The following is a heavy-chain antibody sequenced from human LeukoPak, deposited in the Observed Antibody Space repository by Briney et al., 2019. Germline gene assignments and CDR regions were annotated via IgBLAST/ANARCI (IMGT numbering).Heavy chain of an antibody. CDR1: GGSFSGYY. V-gene: IGHV4-34*01. D-gene: IGHD6-13*01. J-gene: IGHJ4*02. Sequence: SETLSLTCAVYGGSFSGYYWSWIRQPPGKGLEWIGEINHSGSTNYNPSLKSRVTISVDTSKNQFSLKLSSVTAADTAVYYCARGRRYSRYFDYWGQGTLVTVSS. CDR3: ARGRRYSRYFDY. CDR2: INHSGST.